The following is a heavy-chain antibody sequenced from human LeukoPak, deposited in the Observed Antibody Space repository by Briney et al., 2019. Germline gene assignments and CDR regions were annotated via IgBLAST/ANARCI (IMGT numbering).Heavy chain of an antibody. CDR1: GFTFSSYG. CDR3: AKTMSPYYYDSRGF. Sequence: AGGSLRLSCAASGFTFSSYGMHWVRQAPGKGLEWVAFIRYDGSNKYYADSVKGRFTISRDNSKNTLYLQMNSLRTEDTAVYYCAKTMSPYYYDSRGFWGQGTLVTVSS. J-gene: IGHJ4*02. V-gene: IGHV3-30*02. D-gene: IGHD3-22*01. CDR2: IRYDGSNK.